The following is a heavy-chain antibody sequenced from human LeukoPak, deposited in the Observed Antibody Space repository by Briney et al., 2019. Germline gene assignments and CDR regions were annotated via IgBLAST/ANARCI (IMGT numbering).Heavy chain of an antibody. V-gene: IGHV4-59*01. CDR1: GDSISSYY. Sequence: SETLSLTCSVSGDSISSYYWSWIRKPPAKGLERIGNLYYSGSPNYNPSLNSRVTLSLDTSENQFSLSLSSVTAADTAVYYCTRDRRAAGSIFDYWGQGSLVTVSS. CDR2: LYYSGSP. CDR3: TRDRRAAGSIFDY. D-gene: IGHD2-15*01. J-gene: IGHJ4*02.